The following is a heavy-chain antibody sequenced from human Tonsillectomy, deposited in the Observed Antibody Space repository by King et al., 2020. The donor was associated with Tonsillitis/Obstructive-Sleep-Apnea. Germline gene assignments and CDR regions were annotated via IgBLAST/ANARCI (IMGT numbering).Heavy chain of an antibody. CDR3: ARDPTRGAEY. Sequence: VQLVESGAEVKKPGASVKISCKASGYTFTAYYIHWVRQAPGQGLEWTGWITPNSGGTNYAQKFQGRVTMTGDTSISTAYMELNRLTSDDTAVSYCARDPTRGAEYWGQGTLVTVSS. CDR2: ITPNSGGT. J-gene: IGHJ4*02. CDR1: GYTFTAYY. V-gene: IGHV1-2*02. D-gene: IGHD3-10*01.